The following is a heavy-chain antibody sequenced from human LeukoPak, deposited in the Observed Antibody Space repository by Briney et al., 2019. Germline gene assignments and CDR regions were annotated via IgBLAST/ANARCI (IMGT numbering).Heavy chain of an antibody. Sequence: HPGGSLRLSCAASGFTFSSYGMHWVRQAPGRGLEWVAVIWYDGSNKYYADSVKGRFTISRDNSKNTLYLQMNSLRAEDTAVYYCARESPLLRATDYWGQGTLVTVSS. CDR1: GFTFSSYG. V-gene: IGHV3-33*01. CDR3: ARESPLLRATDY. J-gene: IGHJ4*02. D-gene: IGHD3-22*01. CDR2: IWYDGSNK.